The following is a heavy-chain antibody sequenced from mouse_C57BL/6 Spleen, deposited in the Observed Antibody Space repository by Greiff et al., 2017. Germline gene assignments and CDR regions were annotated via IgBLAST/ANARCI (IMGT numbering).Heavy chain of an antibody. D-gene: IGHD1-1*01. CDR1: GYSITSGYY. CDR2: ISYDGSN. CDR3: ARDPYYYYGSSHWYFDV. Sequence: DVKLQESGPGLVKPSQSLSLTCSVTGYSITSGYYWNWIRQFPGNKLEWMGYISYDGSNNYNPSLKNRISITRDTSKNQFFLKLNSVTTEDTATYYCARDPYYYYGSSHWYFDVWGTGTTVTVSS. V-gene: IGHV3-6*01. J-gene: IGHJ1*03.